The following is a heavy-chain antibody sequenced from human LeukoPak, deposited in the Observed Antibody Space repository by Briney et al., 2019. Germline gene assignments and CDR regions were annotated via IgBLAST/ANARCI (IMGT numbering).Heavy chain of an antibody. CDR3: ARYTLAVAGKSFDY. V-gene: IGHV2-70*11. D-gene: IGHD6-19*01. J-gene: IGHJ4*02. Sequence: RESGPALVKPTQTLTLTCTFSGFSLSTSGMCVSWIRQPPGKALEWLARIDWDDDKYYSTSLKTRLTISKDTSKNQVVLTMTNMDPVDTATYYCARYTLAVAGKSFDYWGQGTLVTVSS. CDR2: IDWDDDK. CDR1: GFSLSTSGMC.